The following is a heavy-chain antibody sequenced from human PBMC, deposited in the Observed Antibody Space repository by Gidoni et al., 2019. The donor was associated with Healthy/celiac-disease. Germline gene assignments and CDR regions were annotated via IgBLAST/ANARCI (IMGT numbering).Heavy chain of an antibody. J-gene: IGHJ6*02. Sequence: QVQLVESGGGVVQPGRSLRLSCAASGFTFSSYALHWVRQAPGKGLEWVAVISYDGSNKYYADSVKGRFTISRDNSKNTLYLQMNSLRAEDTAVYYCARTTVTTLGDYYGMDVWGQGTTVTVSS. D-gene: IGHD4-17*01. V-gene: IGHV3-30-3*01. CDR2: ISYDGSNK. CDR3: ARTTVTTLGDYYGMDV. CDR1: GFTFSSYA.